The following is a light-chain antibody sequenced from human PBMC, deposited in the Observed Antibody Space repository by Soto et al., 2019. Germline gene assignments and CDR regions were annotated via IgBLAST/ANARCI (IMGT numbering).Light chain of an antibody. J-gene: IGKJ4*01. V-gene: IGKV4-1*01. CDR2: WAS. Sequence: DIVMTQSPDSLAVSLCESATINCESIQTFLYSSNNKNYLAWYQQKPGQPPKLLIYWASTRESGVPDRFSGSGSGTDFTLTISSLQAEDVAVYYCQQYYSTPLTFGGGTNVDIK. CDR1: QTFLYSSNNKNY. CDR3: QQYYSTPLT.